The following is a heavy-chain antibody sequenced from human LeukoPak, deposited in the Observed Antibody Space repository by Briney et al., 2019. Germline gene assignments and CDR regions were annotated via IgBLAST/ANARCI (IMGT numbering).Heavy chain of an antibody. Sequence: KSSETLSLTCAVSGYSISSGYYWGWIRLPPGKGLEWIGSIYHSGSTYYNPSLKSRVTISVDTSKNQFSLKLSSVTAADTAVYYCARSRAVTFDYWGQGTLVTVSS. V-gene: IGHV4-38-2*01. CDR2: IYHSGST. CDR3: ARSRAVTFDY. J-gene: IGHJ4*02. D-gene: IGHD4-11*01. CDR1: GYSISSGYY.